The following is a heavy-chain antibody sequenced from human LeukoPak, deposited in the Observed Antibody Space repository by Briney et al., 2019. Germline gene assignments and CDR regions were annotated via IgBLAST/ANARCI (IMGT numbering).Heavy chain of an antibody. CDR3: ARGGDIAVVPAAMVGP. D-gene: IGHD2-2*01. CDR2: MNTNSGNT. J-gene: IGHJ5*02. CDR1: GYTFTSYD. V-gene: IGHV1-8*01. Sequence: ASVKVFCRASGYTFTSYDINWVRQATGQGLEWMGWMNTNSGNTGHAQKFQGRLTMTRDTSTNTAYMELSSLRSEDTAVYYCARGGDIAVVPAAMVGPWGQGTLVTVSS.